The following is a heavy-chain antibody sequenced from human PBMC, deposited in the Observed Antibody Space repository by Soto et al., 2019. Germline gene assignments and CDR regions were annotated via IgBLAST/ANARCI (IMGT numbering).Heavy chain of an antibody. CDR2: ISAYNGNT. J-gene: IGHJ6*02. V-gene: IGHV1-18*01. D-gene: IGHD3-10*01. CDR3: ARGWFGKFVYYGVEV. CDR1: GYTFTNYG. Sequence: ASVKVSCKASGYTFTNYGISWVRQAPGQGLEWMGWISAYNGNTNYAQKVQGRVTMTTETSTSTAYMELRSLRSDDTAVYFCARGWFGKFVYYGVEVWGQGTTVTVSS.